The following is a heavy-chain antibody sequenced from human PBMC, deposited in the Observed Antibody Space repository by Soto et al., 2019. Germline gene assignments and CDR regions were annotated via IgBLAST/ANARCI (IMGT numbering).Heavy chain of an antibody. J-gene: IGHJ3*02. D-gene: IGHD6-19*01. CDR1: GASVSSDNW. V-gene: IGHV4-4*02. CDR2: IFHSETT. CDR3: AKNGWYSADI. Sequence: QMRLQESGPGLVKPSGTLSLACAVSGASVSSDNWWSWVRQPPGKGLEWIGEIFHSETTNYNPSLKSRATISVDKSKNQFSLTLTSVTAADTGVYYCAKNGWYSADIWGQGTMVTVSS.